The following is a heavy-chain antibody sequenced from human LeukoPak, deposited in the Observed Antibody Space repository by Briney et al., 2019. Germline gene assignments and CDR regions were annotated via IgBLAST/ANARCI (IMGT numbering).Heavy chain of an antibody. CDR2: IKSDGGT. CDR1: GFTFSTYW. D-gene: IGHD3-22*01. J-gene: IGHJ1*01. CDR3: ATAPSEIGGYYPEYFRH. Sequence: GGSLRLSCAASGFTFSTYWMHWVRHAPGKGLVWVSRIKSDGGTNYADSVKGRFTISRDNAKKTVSLQMNSLRPEDTGVYYCATAPSEIGGYYPEYFRHWGQGTLVTVSS. V-gene: IGHV3-74*01.